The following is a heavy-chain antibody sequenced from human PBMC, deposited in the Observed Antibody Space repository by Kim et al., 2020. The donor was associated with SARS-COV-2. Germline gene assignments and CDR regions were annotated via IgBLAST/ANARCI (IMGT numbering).Heavy chain of an antibody. V-gene: IGHV3-23*01. CDR1: GFTFSSYA. Sequence: GGSLRLSCAASGFTFSSYAMSWVRQAPGKGLEWVSAISGSGGSTYYADSVKGRFTISRDNSKNTLYLQMNSLRAEDTAVYYCAKGGIPGIAVAAYYYYYGMDVWGQGTTVTVSS. CDR3: AKGGIPGIAVAAYYYYYGMDV. CDR2: ISGSGGST. J-gene: IGHJ6*02. D-gene: IGHD6-19*01.